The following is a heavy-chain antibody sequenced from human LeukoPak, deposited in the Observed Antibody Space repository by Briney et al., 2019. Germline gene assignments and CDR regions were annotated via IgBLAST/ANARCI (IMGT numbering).Heavy chain of an antibody. CDR2: IKGDGSST. Sequence: PGGSLRLSCAASGFTFSNYWMHWVRQAPGKGLVWVSRIKGDGSSTSYADSVKGRFTISRDNAKKMLYLQMNSLRAVDTAVYYCARDPDSGGYSTFQLWGQGTLVTVSS. D-gene: IGHD3-22*01. CDR1: GFTFSNYW. V-gene: IGHV3-74*01. CDR3: ARDPDSGGYSTFQL. J-gene: IGHJ1*01.